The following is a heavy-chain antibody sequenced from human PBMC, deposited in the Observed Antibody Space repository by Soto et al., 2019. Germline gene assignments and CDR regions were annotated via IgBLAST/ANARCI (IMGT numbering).Heavy chain of an antibody. Sequence: QVQLVESGGGLVKPGGSLSLSCAASGFTFSDYYMSWIRQAPGKGLEGVSYIDSSGSTIYYVESVKGRFTISRDNAKNSLYLQMNSLRAEDTAVYYCARDRTGSSGPPFDSWGQGTLVTVSS. V-gene: IGHV3-11*01. CDR3: ARDRTGSSGPPFDS. CDR2: IDSSGSTI. J-gene: IGHJ4*02. D-gene: IGHD6-19*01. CDR1: GFTFSDYY.